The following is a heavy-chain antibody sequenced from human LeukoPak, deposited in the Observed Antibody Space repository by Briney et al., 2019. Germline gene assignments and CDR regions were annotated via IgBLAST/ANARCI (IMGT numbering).Heavy chain of an antibody. CDR1: GFTFSSYA. V-gene: IGHV3-53*01. D-gene: IGHD5-24*01. J-gene: IGHJ4*02. CDR3: ARDGLRRDGYDY. CDR2: IYSGGST. Sequence: GGSLRLSCAASGFTFSSYAMSWVRQAPGKGLEWVSVIYSGGSTYYADSVKGRFTISRDNSKNTLYLQMNSLRAEDTAVYYCARDGLRRDGYDYWGQGTLVTVSS.